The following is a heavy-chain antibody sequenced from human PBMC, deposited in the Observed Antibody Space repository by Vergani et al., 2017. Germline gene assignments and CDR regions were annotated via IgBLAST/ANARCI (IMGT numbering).Heavy chain of an antibody. CDR3: ARARGYSGYDFRFWDDAFDI. D-gene: IGHD5-12*01. Sequence: QVQLQESGPGLVKPSETLSLTCTVSGGSISSYYWSWIRQPPGKGLEWIGYIYYSGSTNYNPSLKSRVTISVDTSKNQFSLKLRSVTAADTAVYYCARARGYSGYDFRFWDDAFDIWGQGTMVTVSS. V-gene: IGHV4-59*01. CDR1: GGSISSYY. CDR2: IYYSGST. J-gene: IGHJ3*02.